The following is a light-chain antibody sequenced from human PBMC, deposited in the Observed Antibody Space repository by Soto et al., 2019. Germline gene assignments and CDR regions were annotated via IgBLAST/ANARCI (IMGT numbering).Light chain of an antibody. CDR2: DVT. V-gene: IGLV2-14*01. CDR1: SSYVGGYNY. CDR3: SSSTRSSTYV. J-gene: IGLJ1*01. Sequence: QSALTQPASVSGSPGQSITISCTGTSSYVGGYNYVSWYQQHPGKAPKLMIYDVTNRPSGVSNRFSGSKSGNTASLTISGLQAEDEADYYRSSSTRSSTYVFGTGPKVTVL.